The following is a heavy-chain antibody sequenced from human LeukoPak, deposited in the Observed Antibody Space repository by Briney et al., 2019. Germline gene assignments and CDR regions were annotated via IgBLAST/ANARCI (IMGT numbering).Heavy chain of an antibody. Sequence: ASVKVSCKASGGTFSSYAISWVRQAPGQGLEWMGGIIPIFGTANYAQKFQGRVTITTDESTSTAYMELSSLRSEDTAVYYCARERYSGSYYRIWGYWGQGALVTVSS. CDR2: IIPIFGTA. CDR3: ARERYSGSYYRIWGY. D-gene: IGHD1-26*01. V-gene: IGHV1-69*05. J-gene: IGHJ4*02. CDR1: GGTFSSYA.